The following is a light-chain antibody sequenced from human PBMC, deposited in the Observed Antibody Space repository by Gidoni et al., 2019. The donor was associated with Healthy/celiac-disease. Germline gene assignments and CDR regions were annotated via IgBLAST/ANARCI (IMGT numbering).Light chain of an antibody. V-gene: IGKV1-5*01. CDR2: DAS. J-gene: IGKJ1*01. CDR3: QQSNSYSGT. Sequence: DIQRTQSPSTLSASVGDRVTITCRASQSISSWLAWYQQKPGKAPKLLIYDASSLERAVPSRFSGSGSGTEFTLTISSLQSDDFATYYCQQSNSYSGTFGQGTKVEIK. CDR1: QSISSW.